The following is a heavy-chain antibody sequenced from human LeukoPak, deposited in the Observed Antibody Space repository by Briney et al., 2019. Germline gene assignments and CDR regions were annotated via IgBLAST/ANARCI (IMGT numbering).Heavy chain of an antibody. V-gene: IGHV1-18*01. D-gene: IGHD2-15*01. CDR1: GYTFTSYG. CDR2: ISAYNGNT. J-gene: IGHJ4*02. CDR3: ARDILGYCSGGSCYSDY. Sequence: ASVKVSCKASGYTFTSYGISWVRQAPGQGLEWMGWISAYNGNTNYAQKFQGRVTTTTDTSTSTAYMELRSLRSDDTAVYYCARDILGYCSGGSCYSDYWGQGTLVTVSS.